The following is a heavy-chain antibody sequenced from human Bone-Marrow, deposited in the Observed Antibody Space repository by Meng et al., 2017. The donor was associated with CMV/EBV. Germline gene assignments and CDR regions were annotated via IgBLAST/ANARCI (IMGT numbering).Heavy chain of an antibody. CDR1: GGSVSGYY. Sequence: QVQLQQWGAGLLKPSETLSRTRAVYGGSVSGYYWSWIRQPPGKGLEWIGEINHSGSTNYNPSLKSRVTISVDTSKNQFSLKLSSVTAADTAVYYCARGRHIAARPFYYWGQGTLVTVS. CDR2: INHSGST. D-gene: IGHD6-6*01. CDR3: ARGRHIAARPFYY. J-gene: IGHJ4*02. V-gene: IGHV4-34*01.